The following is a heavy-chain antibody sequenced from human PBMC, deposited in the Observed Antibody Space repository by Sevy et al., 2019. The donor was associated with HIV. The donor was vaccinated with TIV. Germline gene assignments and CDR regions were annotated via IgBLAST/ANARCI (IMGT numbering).Heavy chain of an antibody. J-gene: IGHJ4*02. Sequence: GGSLRLSCAASGFTFSTYYMTWARQSPGKGLEWVANIKQDGSEKYYVDSVKGRFPISRDNAKNSLYLQMNSLRAEDTAVYYCARDWGGSSDYWGQGTLVTVSS. V-gene: IGHV3-7*01. CDR2: IKQDGSEK. CDR1: GFTFSTYY. CDR3: ARDWGGSSDY. D-gene: IGHD3-16*01.